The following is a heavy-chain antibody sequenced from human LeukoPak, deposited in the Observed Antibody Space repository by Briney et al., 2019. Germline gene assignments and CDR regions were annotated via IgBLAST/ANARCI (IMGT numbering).Heavy chain of an antibody. V-gene: IGHV4-39*07. CDR3: ARARGWWAFDY. CDR1: SGPISSRGHY. J-gene: IGHJ4*02. CDR2: IYHDGTS. Sequence: SETLSLTCTLSSGPISSRGHYWGWIRQPPGKGREWLGNIYHDGTSNYNPSLWSRVPLSVDTSKKQVSLRLISVTAAATAICSSARARGWWAFDYWGQGTLVSVSS. D-gene: IGHD2-8*02.